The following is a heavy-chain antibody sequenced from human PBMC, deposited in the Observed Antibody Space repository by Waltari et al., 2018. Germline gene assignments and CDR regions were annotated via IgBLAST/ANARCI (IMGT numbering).Heavy chain of an antibody. V-gene: IGHV3-7*01. CDR2: INQDGSDK. CDR1: GFPFSTYW. D-gene: IGHD7-27*01. J-gene: IGHJ6*02. Sequence: EVQLVESGGGLVQPGGSLRLACAASGFPFSTYWMSWVRQAPGKGLEWVANINQDGSDKYYVDSVKGRFTISRDNAKNSLYLQMNSLRPEDTAVYYCARYDLGPYYYYGMDVWGQGTTVTASS. CDR3: ARYDLGPYYYYGMDV.